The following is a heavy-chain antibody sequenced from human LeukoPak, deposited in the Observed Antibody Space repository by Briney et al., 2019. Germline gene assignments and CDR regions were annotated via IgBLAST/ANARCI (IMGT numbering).Heavy chain of an antibody. D-gene: IGHD3-9*01. V-gene: IGHV1-69*13. CDR2: IIPIFGTA. J-gene: IGHJ5*02. Sequence: SVKVSCKASGYTFTSYGISWVRQAPGQGLEWMGGIIPIFGTANYAQKFQGRVTITADESTSTAYMELSSLRSEDTAVYYCARVACDDILPYNWFDPWGQGTLVTVSS. CDR3: ARVACDDILPYNWFDP. CDR1: GYTFTSYG.